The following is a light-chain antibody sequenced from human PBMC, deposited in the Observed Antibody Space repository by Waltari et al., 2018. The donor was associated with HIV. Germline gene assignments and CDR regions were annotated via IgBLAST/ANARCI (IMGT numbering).Light chain of an antibody. CDR3: SSYAGSNWV. V-gene: IGLV2-8*01. CDR2: EVS. CDR1: SRDVGGYNL. Sequence: QSALTPPPSASGSPGQSVTISCPGTSRDVGGYNLASWYQQHPGKAPKFILYEVSKRPSGVPDRFSGSKSGNTASLTVSGLQAEDEADYYCSSYAGSNWVFGGGTKLTVL. J-gene: IGLJ3*02.